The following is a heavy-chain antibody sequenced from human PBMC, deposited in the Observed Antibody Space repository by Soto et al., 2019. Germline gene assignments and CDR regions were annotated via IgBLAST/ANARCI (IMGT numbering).Heavy chain of an antibody. Sequence: QVQLVQSGAEVKKPGASVKVSCKASGYTFTSYYMHWVRQAPGQGLEWMGIINPSGGSTSYAQKFQGRVTMTXXTXTXXVYMELSSLRSEDTAVYYCARGGYYYDSSGYYYGYWGQGTLVTVSS. CDR2: INPSGGST. CDR1: GYTFTSYY. V-gene: IGHV1-46*03. CDR3: ARGGYYYDSSGYYYGY. D-gene: IGHD3-22*01. J-gene: IGHJ4*02.